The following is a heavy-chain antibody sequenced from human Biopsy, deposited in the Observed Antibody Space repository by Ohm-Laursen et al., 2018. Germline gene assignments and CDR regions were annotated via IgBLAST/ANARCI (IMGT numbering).Heavy chain of an antibody. J-gene: IGHJ6*02. CDR2: INPTGGTT. CDR3: ARDETGSSVFGPYYYGMDV. Sequence: SAKVSCKASGYSFTKYYINWVRQAPGQGLEWMGIINPTGGTTSYAEKFQGRVTLTRDTSTGTVYLELNSLIYEDTALYYCARDETGSSVFGPYYYGMDVWGQGTTVTVSS. D-gene: IGHD3-9*01. V-gene: IGHV1-46*01. CDR1: GYSFTKYY.